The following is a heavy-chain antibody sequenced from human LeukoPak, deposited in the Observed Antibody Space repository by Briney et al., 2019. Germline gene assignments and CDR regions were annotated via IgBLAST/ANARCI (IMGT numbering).Heavy chain of an antibody. CDR1: GGSFSGYY. J-gene: IGHJ3*02. CDR3: ARGLSYYDFWSGYYIGVAFDI. CDR2: INHSGST. Sequence: PSETLSLTCAVYGGSFSGYYWSWIRQPPGKGLEWIGEINHSGSTNYNPSLKSRVTISVDTSKNQFSLKLSSVTAADTAVYYCARGLSYYDFWSGYYIGVAFDIWGQGTMVTVSS. D-gene: IGHD3-3*01. V-gene: IGHV4-34*01.